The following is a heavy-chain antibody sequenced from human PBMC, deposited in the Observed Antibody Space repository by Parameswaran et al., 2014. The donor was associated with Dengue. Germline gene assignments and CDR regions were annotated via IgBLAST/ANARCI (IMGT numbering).Heavy chain of an antibody. D-gene: IGHD2-2*01. J-gene: IGHJ6*02. V-gene: IGHV3-30*18. Sequence: WIRQPPGKGLEWVAVISYDGSNKYYADSVKGRFTISRDNSKNTLYLQMNSLRAEDTAVYYCAKDLIRVVPAAKGYYYYYGMDVWGQGATVTVSS. CDR2: ISYDGSNK. CDR3: AKDLIRVVPAAKGYYYYYGMDV.